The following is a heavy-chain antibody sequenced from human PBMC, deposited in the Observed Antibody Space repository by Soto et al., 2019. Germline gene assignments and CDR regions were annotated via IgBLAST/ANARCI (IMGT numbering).Heavy chain of an antibody. V-gene: IGHV1-18*04. CDR3: ARDQRANQAYCGGDCFGY. D-gene: IGHD2-21*01. J-gene: IGHJ4*02. CDR1: GYTFTSYG. CDR2: ISAYNGNT. Sequence: QVQLVQSGAEVKKPGASVKVSCKASGYTFTSYGISWVRQAPGQGLEWMGWISAYNGNTNYAQKLQGRVTMTTDTSTSTAYMELRSLRSDDTAVYYCARDQRANQAYCGGDCFGYWGQGTLVTVSS.